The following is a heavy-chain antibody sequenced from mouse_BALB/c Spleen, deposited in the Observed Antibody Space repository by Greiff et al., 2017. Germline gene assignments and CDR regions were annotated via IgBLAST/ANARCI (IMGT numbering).Heavy chain of an antibody. D-gene: IGHD2-4*01. CDR3: ARDEGDDYDWMAY. J-gene: IGHJ3*01. Sequence: EVMLVESGGGLVQPGGSLRLSCAPSGFTFTDYYMSWVRQPPGKALEWLGFIRNKANGYTTEYSASVKGRFTISRDNSQSILYLQMNTLRAEDSATYYGARDEGDDYDWMAYWGQGTLVTVSA. V-gene: IGHV7-3*02. CDR2: IRNKANGYTT. CDR1: GFTFTDYY.